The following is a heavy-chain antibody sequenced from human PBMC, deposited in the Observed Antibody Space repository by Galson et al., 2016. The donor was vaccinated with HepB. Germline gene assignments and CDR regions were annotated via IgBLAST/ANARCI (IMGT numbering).Heavy chain of an antibody. V-gene: IGHV3-72*01. CDR3: ARVFRPSGWSFDY. D-gene: IGHD6-19*01. CDR2: TRDKANSYTT. CDR1: GFTFSDHY. J-gene: IGHJ4*02. Sequence: SLRLSCAASGFTFSDHYMDWVRQAPGKGLEWVGRTRDKANSYTTEYAASVKGRFTISRDDSKNSLYLQMNSLKTEDTAVYYCARVFRPSGWSFDYWGQGTLVTVSS.